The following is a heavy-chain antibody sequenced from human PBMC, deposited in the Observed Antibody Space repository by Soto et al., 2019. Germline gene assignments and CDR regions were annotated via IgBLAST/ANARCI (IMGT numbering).Heavy chain of an antibody. CDR3: ATEGDIVVVVAASSASNWFDP. D-gene: IGHD2-15*01. J-gene: IGHJ5*02. CDR2: ISGSGGST. V-gene: IGHV3-23*01. CDR1: GFTFSSYA. Sequence: EVQLLESGGGLVQPGGSLRLSCAASGFTFSSYAMSWVRQAPGKGLEWVSAISGSGGSTYYADSVKGRFTISRDNSKNTLYLQMNSLRAEDTAVYYCATEGDIVVVVAASSASNWFDPWGQGTLVTVSS.